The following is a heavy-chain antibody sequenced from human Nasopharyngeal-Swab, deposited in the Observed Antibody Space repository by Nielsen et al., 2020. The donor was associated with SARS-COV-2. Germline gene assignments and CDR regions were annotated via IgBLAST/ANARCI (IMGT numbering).Heavy chain of an antibody. CDR2: ISGSGGST. D-gene: IGHD3-10*01. CDR3: AKDGVYGSGSYSWFDP. CDR1: GFTFSSYA. J-gene: IGHJ5*02. V-gene: IGHV3-23*01. Sequence: GESLKISCAASGFTFSSYAMSWVRQAPGKGLEWVSAISGSGGSTYYADSVKGRFTISRDNSKNTLYLQMNSLRAEETAVYYCAKDGVYGSGSYSWFDPWGQGTLVTVSS.